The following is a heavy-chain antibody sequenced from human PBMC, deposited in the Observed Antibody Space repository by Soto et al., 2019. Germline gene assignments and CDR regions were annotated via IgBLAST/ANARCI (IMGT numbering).Heavy chain of an antibody. Sequence: PSETLSLTCTVSGGSISSGGYYWSWIRQHPGKGLEWIGYIYYSGSTYYNPSLKSRVTISVDTSKNQFSLKLSSVTAADTAVYYCARIQGVVVKNGYFDYWGQGTLVTAPQ. CDR2: IYYSGST. J-gene: IGHJ4*02. D-gene: IGHD3-22*01. CDR1: GGSISSGGYY. V-gene: IGHV4-31*03. CDR3: ARIQGVVVKNGYFDY.